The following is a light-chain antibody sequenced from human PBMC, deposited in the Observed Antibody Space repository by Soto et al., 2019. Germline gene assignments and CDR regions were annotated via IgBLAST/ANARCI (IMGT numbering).Light chain of an antibody. CDR1: QSVSSY. J-gene: IGKJ2*01. CDR3: QQRSNWPPSPT. CDR2: DAS. Sequence: EIVLTQSPATLSLSPGERGTLSCRASQSVSSYLAWYQQKPGQAPRLLIYDASNRATGIPARFSGSGSGTDFTLTISSLEPEDFAVYYCQQRSNWPPSPTFGQGTKLEIK. V-gene: IGKV3-11*01.